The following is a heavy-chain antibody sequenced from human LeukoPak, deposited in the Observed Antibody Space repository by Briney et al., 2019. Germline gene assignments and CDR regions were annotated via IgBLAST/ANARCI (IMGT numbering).Heavy chain of an antibody. Sequence: ASVKVSCKASGYTFTSHDINWVRQAPGQGLEWMGWMNPNSGNTGYAQKFQGRVTITRNTSISTAYMELSSLRSEDTAVYYCARGGAAAGTGVDYWGQGTLVTVSS. D-gene: IGHD6-13*01. J-gene: IGHJ4*02. V-gene: IGHV1-8*01. CDR1: GYTFTSHD. CDR3: ARGGAAAGTGVDY. CDR2: MNPNSGNT.